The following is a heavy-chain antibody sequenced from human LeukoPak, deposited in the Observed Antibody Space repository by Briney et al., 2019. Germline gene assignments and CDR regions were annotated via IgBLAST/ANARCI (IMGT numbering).Heavy chain of an antibody. V-gene: IGHV3-7*01. D-gene: IGHD3-3*01. J-gene: IGHJ6*03. CDR1: GFTFSTSS. CDR2: IKQDGSEK. CDR3: ASFVLEWLFDYYMDV. Sequence: GGSLRLSCVASGFTFSTSSMNWVRQAPGKGLEWVANIKQDGSEKYYVDSVKGRFTISRDNAKNPLYLQMNSLRAEDTAVYYCASFVLEWLFDYYMDVWGKGTTVTVSS.